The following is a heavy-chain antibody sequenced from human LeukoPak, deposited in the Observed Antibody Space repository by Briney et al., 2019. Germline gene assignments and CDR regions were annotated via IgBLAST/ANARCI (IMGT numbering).Heavy chain of an antibody. CDR1: GFTFSSYS. Sequence: PGGSLRLSCAASGFTFSSYSMNWVRQAPGKGLEWVSYISSSSSTIYYADSVKGRFTISRDNAKNSLYLQMNSLRAEDTAVYYCARDPQYSSSLAGWFDPWGQGTLVTVSS. CDR2: ISSSSSTI. V-gene: IGHV3-48*04. CDR3: ARDPQYSSSLAGWFDP. J-gene: IGHJ5*02. D-gene: IGHD6-6*01.